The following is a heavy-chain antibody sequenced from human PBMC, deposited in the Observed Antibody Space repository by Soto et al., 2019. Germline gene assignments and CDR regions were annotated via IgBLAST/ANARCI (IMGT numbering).Heavy chain of an antibody. D-gene: IGHD3-22*01. CDR1: GYTLTELS. J-gene: IGHJ4*02. CDR3: ATGYYDSSGYPKGHSYVPLPFDY. CDR2: FDPEDGET. Sequence: ASVKVSCKASGYTLTELSMHWVRQAPGKGLEWMGGFDPEDGETIYAQKFQGRVTMTEDTSTDTAYMELSSLRSEDTAVYYCATGYYDSSGYPKGHSYVPLPFDYWGQGTLVTVSS. V-gene: IGHV1-24*01.